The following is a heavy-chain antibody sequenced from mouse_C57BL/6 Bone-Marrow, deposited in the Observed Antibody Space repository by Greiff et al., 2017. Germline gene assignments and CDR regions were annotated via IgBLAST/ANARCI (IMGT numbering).Heavy chain of an antibody. Sequence: EVKLVESGGGLVQPGGSLSLSCAASGFTFTDYYMSWVRQPPGKALEWLGFIRNKANGYTTEYSASVKGRFTISRDNSQSILYLQMNALRAEDSATYYCARYKGLLLDYWGQGTTLTVSS. V-gene: IGHV7-3*01. CDR2: IRNKANGYTT. D-gene: IGHD2-3*01. CDR3: ARYKGLLLDY. J-gene: IGHJ2*01. CDR1: GFTFTDYY.